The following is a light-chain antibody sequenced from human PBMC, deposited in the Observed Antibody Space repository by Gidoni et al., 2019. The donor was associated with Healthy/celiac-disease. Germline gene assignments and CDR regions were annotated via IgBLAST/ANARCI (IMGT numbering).Light chain of an antibody. CDR1: QSISSY. CDR2: AAS. J-gene: IGKJ1*01. CDR3: QQSYSTPST. Sequence: DIQMTQCPSSLSASVGDRVTITCRASQSISSYLNWYQQKPGKAPQLLIYAASSLQSGVPSRFSGSGSGTDFTLTISSLQPEDFATYYCQQSYSTPSTFGQGTKVEIK. V-gene: IGKV1-39*01.